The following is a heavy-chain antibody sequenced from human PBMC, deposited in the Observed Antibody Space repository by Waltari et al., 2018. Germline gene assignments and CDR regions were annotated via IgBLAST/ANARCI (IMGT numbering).Heavy chain of an antibody. D-gene: IGHD2-21*02. J-gene: IGHJ5*02. CDR1: GGSIRRFY. Sequence: QVQLQESGPSLLKPSETLSLICTVSGGSIRRFYWSWVRQPPGKGLDWIGYIYYTGSTNFNPSLKSRVTMSVDTSKNQFSLKLSSVTAADTAFYYCARGGGGDWEWFDPWGQGTLVTVSS. V-gene: IGHV4-59*01. CDR2: IYYTGST. CDR3: ARGGGGDWEWFDP.